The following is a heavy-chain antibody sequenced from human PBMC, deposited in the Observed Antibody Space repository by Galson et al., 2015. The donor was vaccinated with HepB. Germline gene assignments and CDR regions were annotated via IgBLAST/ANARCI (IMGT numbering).Heavy chain of an antibody. Sequence: SLRLSCAASGFTFSSYSMNWVRQAPGKGLEWVSSISSSSSYIYYADSVKGRFTISRDNAKNSLYLQMNSLRAEDTAVYYCARVRVDNWNDVPYYYYGMDVWGQGTTVTVSS. V-gene: IGHV3-21*01. CDR1: GFTFSSYS. CDR2: ISSSSSYI. D-gene: IGHD1-20*01. J-gene: IGHJ6*02. CDR3: ARVRVDNWNDVPYYYYGMDV.